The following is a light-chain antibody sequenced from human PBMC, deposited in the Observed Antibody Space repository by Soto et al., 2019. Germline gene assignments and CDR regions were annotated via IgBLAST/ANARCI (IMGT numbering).Light chain of an antibody. V-gene: IGLV1-40*01. CDR1: SSNIGAGYD. CDR2: GNS. J-gene: IGLJ2*01. Sequence: QSVLTQPPSVSGAPGQRVTISCTGRSSNIGAGYDVHWYQQLPGTAPKLLIYGNSNRPSGVPDRFSGSKSGTSAALAITGLQAEDEADYYCISHSTTIAYVVLGGGTKLTVL. CDR3: ISHSTTIAYVV.